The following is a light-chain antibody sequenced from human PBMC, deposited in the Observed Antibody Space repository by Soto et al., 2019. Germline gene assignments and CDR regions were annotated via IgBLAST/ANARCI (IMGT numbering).Light chain of an antibody. V-gene: IGKV1-5*01. J-gene: IGKJ1*01. CDR1: QSIGVW. CDR2: DAS. Sequence: DIQMTQSPSTLSSSVGDRVTITCRASQSIGVWLAWYQQKPGRAPKLLIYDASTLQRGVPSRFSCSGSGTEFTLNISSLQPEDFATYYCQQYDISSGTFGQGTKVEIK. CDR3: QQYDISSGT.